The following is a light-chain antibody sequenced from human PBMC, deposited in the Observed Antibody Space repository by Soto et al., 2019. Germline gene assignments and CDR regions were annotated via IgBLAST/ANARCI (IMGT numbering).Light chain of an antibody. V-gene: IGLV2-23*01. Sequence: QSALTQPAYVSGSPGQSITISCTGTSSDVGSYNLVSWYQQLPGKAPKLMIYEGSKRPSGVSNRFSGSKSGNTASLTISGLQAEDEADYYCCSYARSSTLLFGGGTKLTVL. J-gene: IGLJ2*01. CDR2: EGS. CDR3: CSYARSSTLL. CDR1: SSDVGSYNL.